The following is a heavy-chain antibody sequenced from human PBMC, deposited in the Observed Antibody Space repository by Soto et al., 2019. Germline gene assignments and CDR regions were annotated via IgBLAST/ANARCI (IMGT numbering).Heavy chain of an antibody. CDR2: ISSSSTI. Sequence: GGSLRLSCAASGFTFSSYSMNWVRQAPGKGLEWVSYISSSSTIYYADSVKGRFTISRDNAKNSLYLQMNSLRAEDTAVYYCASGDYDILTGSNWFDPWGQGTLVTVSS. CDR3: ASGDYDILTGSNWFDP. D-gene: IGHD3-9*01. V-gene: IGHV3-48*01. CDR1: GFTFSSYS. J-gene: IGHJ5*02.